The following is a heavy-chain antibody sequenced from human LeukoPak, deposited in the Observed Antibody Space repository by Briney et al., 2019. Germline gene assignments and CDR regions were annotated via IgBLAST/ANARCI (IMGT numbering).Heavy chain of an antibody. V-gene: IGHV3-30*02. CDR2: IRYDGSNK. CDR3: AKDPLDPYIVGATGWFDP. J-gene: IGHJ5*02. Sequence: GGSLRLSCTASGFTFSSYGMHWVRQAPGKGLEWVAFIRYDGSNKYYADSVKGRFTISRDNSKNTLYLQMNSLRAEDKAVYYCAKDPLDPYIVGATGWFDPGGQGPLVTVS. CDR1: GFTFSSYG. D-gene: IGHD1-26*01.